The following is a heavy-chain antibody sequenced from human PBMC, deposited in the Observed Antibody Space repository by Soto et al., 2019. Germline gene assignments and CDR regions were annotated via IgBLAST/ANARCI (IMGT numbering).Heavy chain of an antibody. CDR1: GYTFTSYD. D-gene: IGHD3-16*01. J-gene: IGHJ6*02. CDR2: MNPNSGNT. Sequence: QVQLVQSGAEVKKPGASVKVSCKASGYTFTSYDINWVRQATGQGLEWMGWMNPNSGNTGYAQKFQGTVTMTRNTSISTAYMELSSLRSEDTAVYYCASSPYYSASYGMDVWGQGTTVTVSS. CDR3: ASSPYYSASYGMDV. V-gene: IGHV1-8*01.